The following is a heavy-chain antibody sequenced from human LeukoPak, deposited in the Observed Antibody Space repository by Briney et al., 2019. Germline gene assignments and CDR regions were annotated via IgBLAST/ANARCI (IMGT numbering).Heavy chain of an antibody. Sequence: SETLSLTCTVSGGSISSGDYYWSWIRQPPGQGLEWIGSIYYSGSTYYNPSLKSRVTISVDTSKNQFSLKLSSVTAADTAVYYCARSVYYDILTGLFDYWGQGTLVTVSS. CDR3: ARSVYYDILTGLFDY. CDR2: IYYSGST. V-gene: IGHV4-39*01. D-gene: IGHD3-9*01. J-gene: IGHJ4*02. CDR1: GGSISSGDYY.